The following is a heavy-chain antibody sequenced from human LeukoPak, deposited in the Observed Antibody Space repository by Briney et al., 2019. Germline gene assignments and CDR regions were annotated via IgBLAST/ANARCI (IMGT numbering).Heavy chain of an antibody. J-gene: IGHJ4*02. CDR1: GYTFTDYY. D-gene: IGHD3-16*02. CDR2: INANSGGT. Sequence: ASVKVSCKASGYTFTDYYIQWMRQAPGQGLEWMGWINANSGGTRYAQQLQGRVAMTRDTSISTAYMELSRLRSDDTAVYYCARLREGLYHFDYWGQGTLVSVSS. CDR3: ARLREGLYHFDY. V-gene: IGHV1-2*02.